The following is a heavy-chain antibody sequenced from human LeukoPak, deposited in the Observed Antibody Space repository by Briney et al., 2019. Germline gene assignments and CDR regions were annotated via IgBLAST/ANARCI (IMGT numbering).Heavy chain of an antibody. CDR3: AREDPQTRVPEGMDV. Sequence: SETLSLTCTVSGGSISYYYRSWIRQSPGKGLEWIGYIYYSGTTNYNPSLKSRVTISVDTSKNQFSLQLRSVTAADSAVYYCAREDPQTRVPEGMDVWGQGTTVTVSS. CDR2: IYYSGTT. V-gene: IGHV4-59*01. J-gene: IGHJ6*02. CDR1: GGSISYYY. D-gene: IGHD4/OR15-4a*01.